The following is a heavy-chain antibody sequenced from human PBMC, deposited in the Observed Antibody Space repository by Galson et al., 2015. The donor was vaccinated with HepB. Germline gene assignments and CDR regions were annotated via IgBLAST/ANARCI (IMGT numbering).Heavy chain of an antibody. CDR2: ISGSGGST. Sequence: SLRLSCAASGFTFSSYAMSWVRQAPGKGLEWVSAISGSGGSTYYADSVKGRFTISRDNSKNTLYLQMNSLRAEDTAVYYCATVVPAAILRYYYYYMDVWGKGTTVTVSS. CDR3: ATVVPAAILRYYYYYMDV. V-gene: IGHV3-23*01. J-gene: IGHJ6*03. CDR1: GFTFSSYA. D-gene: IGHD2-2*02.